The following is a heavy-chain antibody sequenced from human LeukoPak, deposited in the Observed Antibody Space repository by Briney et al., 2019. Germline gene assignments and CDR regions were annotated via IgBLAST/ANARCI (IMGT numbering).Heavy chain of an antibody. V-gene: IGHV3-21*01. Sequence: GGSLRLSCAASGFTFSSYSMNWVRQAPGKGLEWVSSISSSSSYIYYADSVKGRFTISRDNAKNSLYQQMNSLRAEDTAVYYCARDQGYSGAFDIWGQGTMVTVSS. CDR2: ISSSSSYI. CDR1: GFTFSSYS. J-gene: IGHJ3*02. CDR3: ARDQGYSGAFDI. D-gene: IGHD1-26*01.